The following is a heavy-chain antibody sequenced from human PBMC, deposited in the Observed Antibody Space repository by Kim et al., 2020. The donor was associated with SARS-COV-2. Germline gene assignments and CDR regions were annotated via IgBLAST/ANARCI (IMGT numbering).Heavy chain of an antibody. CDR3: ARHVVRYILTGYPNDAFDI. V-gene: IGHV4-39*01. J-gene: IGHJ3*02. Sequence: SETLSLTCTVSGGSISSSSYYWGWIRQPPGKGLEWIGSIYYSGSTYYNPSLKSRVTISVDTSKNQFSLKLSSVTAADTAVYYCARHVVRYILTGYPNDAFDIWGQGTMVTVSS. CDR2: IYYSGST. D-gene: IGHD3-9*01. CDR1: GGSISSSSYY.